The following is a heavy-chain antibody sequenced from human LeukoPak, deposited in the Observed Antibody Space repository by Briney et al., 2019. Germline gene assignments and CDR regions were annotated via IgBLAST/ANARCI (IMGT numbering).Heavy chain of an antibody. CDR2: INPNSGGT. CDR1: GYTFTGYY. D-gene: IGHD3-10*01. Sequence: ASVKVSCKASGYTFTGYYMHWVRQALGQGLEWMGWINPNSGGTNYAEKFQGRVTMTRDTSITTAYMDPSRLRSDDTAVYYCARDPRGVAKEAFDIWGQGTMVTVSS. CDR3: ARDPRGVAKEAFDI. J-gene: IGHJ3*02. V-gene: IGHV1-2*02.